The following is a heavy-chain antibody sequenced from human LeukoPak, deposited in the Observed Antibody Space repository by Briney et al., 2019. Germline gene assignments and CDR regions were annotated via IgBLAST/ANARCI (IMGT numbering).Heavy chain of an antibody. CDR2: IKQEGREK. V-gene: IGHV3-7*01. J-gene: IGHJ6*03. CDR1: GFTFSTYW. CDR3: ARERSGRGSWPQIRAHSYMDV. D-gene: IGHD6-13*01. Sequence: PGGSLRLSCAASGFTFSTYWMSWVRQAPGKGGEGVANIKQEGREKYYVDSVKGGFTISRDNAKNSLYLQMNRLRVEDTGVYYCARERSGRGSWPQIRAHSYMDVWGKGTTVTISS.